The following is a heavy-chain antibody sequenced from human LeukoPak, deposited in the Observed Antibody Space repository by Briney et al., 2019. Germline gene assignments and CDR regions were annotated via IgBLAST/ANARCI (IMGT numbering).Heavy chain of an antibody. Sequence: PSQTLSLTCTVSGCSISSGGFYWSWIRQHPGKGLEWIGYIYYSGSTYHNPSLKSRVTISVDTSKNQFSLKLSSVTAADTAVYYCARVVYYSIEWHYFDYWGQGTLVTVSS. D-gene: IGHD5-12*01. CDR1: GCSISSGGFY. J-gene: IGHJ4*02. CDR2: IYYSGST. V-gene: IGHV4-31*03. CDR3: ARVVYYSIEWHYFDY.